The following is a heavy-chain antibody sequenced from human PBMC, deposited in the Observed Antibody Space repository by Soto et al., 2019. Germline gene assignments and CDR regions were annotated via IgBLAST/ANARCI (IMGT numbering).Heavy chain of an antibody. CDR2: IYYSGST. Sequence: SESLSLTCAVSGGCMSSGGDYWSWIRQPPGKGLEWIGYIYYSGSTYYNPSLKSRVTISVDTSKNQFSLKLSSVTAADTAVYYCARATIVLVPAAMVSHWFDPWGQGTLVTVSS. J-gene: IGHJ5*02. CDR1: GGCMSSGGDY. CDR3: ARATIVLVPAAMVSHWFDP. V-gene: IGHV4-30-4*01. D-gene: IGHD2-2*01.